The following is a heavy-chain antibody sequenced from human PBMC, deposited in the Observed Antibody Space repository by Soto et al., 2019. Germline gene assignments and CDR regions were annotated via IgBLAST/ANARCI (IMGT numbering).Heavy chain of an antibody. CDR2: IRGSDGST. CDR1: GFTFSSYA. CDR3: ARRTSGWYLDY. J-gene: IGHJ4*02. V-gene: IGHV3-23*01. Sequence: EVQLLESGGGLVQPGGSLRLSCAASGFTFSSYAMSWVRQAPGKGLEGVSVIRGSDGSTYYADPVKGRFTISRDNSKNTLYLQMNSLRAEDTAVYYCARRTSGWYLDYWGQGTLVTVSS. D-gene: IGHD6-19*01.